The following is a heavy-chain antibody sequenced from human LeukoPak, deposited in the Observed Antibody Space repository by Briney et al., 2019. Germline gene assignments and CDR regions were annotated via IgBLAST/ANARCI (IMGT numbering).Heavy chain of an antibody. CDR2: IYTSGST. J-gene: IGHJ4*02. V-gene: IGHV4-61*02. CDR1: GGSISSGNYY. CDR3: ARREGGSGRVY. Sequence: SQTLSLTCTVSGGSISSGNYYWSWIRQPAGKGLEWIGRIYTSGSTYYNPSLKSRVTISVDTSKNQFSLKLSSVTAADTAVYYCARREGGSGRVYWGQGTLVTVSS. D-gene: IGHD3-10*01.